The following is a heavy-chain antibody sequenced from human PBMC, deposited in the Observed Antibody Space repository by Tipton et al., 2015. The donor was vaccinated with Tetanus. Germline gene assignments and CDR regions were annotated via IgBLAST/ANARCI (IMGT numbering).Heavy chain of an antibody. CDR2: ISVSGGST. CDR1: GFTFSSYG. J-gene: IGHJ4*02. V-gene: IGHV3-23*01. Sequence: CAASGFTFSSYGMSWVRQAPGKGLEWVSGISVSGGSTSYADSVRGRFTISRDNSKKVLYLQRNSLRAEDTALYYCAREADCSGGSCFSGDFDNWGQGTQVTVSS. D-gene: IGHD2-15*01. CDR3: AREADCSGGSCFSGDFDN.